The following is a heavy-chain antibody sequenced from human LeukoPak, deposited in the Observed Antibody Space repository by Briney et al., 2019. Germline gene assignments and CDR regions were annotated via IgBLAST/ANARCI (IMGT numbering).Heavy chain of an antibody. CDR2: IYYSGNT. J-gene: IGHJ4*02. V-gene: IGHV4-39*01. CDR3: ARHGGGWYSRPDYFDY. D-gene: IGHD6-19*01. Sequence: SETLSLTCTVSGGSISSSSYYWGWLRQPPGRGLEWIGSIYYSGNTYYNPSLKKRVPMPVDTPKNQFSLKLSSVTAADTAVYYCARHGGGWYSRPDYFDYWGQGSLVTVSS. CDR1: GGSISSSSYY.